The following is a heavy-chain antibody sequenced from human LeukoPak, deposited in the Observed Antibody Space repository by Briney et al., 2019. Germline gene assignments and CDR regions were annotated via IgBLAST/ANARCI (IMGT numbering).Heavy chain of an antibody. CDR2: IYSGGST. V-gene: IGHV3-66*01. CDR1: GFTFSSYA. CDR3: ARSGGGNSGFDY. D-gene: IGHD4-23*01. J-gene: IGHJ4*02. Sequence: PGGSLRLSCAASGFTFSSYAMSWVRQAPGKGLEWVSVIYSGGSTYYADSVKGRFTISRDNSKNTLYLQMNSLRAEDTAVYYCARSGGGNSGFDYWGQGTLVTVSS.